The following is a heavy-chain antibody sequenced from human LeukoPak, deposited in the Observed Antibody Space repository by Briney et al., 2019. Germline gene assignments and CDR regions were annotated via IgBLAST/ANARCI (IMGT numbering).Heavy chain of an antibody. V-gene: IGHV3-33*01. CDR3: ARDKDCSMGQCGAFDI. CDR1: GFTFSSYG. J-gene: IGHJ3*02. CDR2: IWYDGSNK. Sequence: PGGSLRLSCAASGFTFSSYGMHWVRQAPGKGLEWVAVIWYDGSNKYYADSVKGRFTISRDNSKNTLYLQMNSLRAEDTAVYYCARDKDCSMGQCGAFDIWGQGTMVTVSS. D-gene: IGHD2-21*02.